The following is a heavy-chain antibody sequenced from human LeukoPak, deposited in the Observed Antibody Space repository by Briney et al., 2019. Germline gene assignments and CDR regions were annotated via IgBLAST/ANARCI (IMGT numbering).Heavy chain of an antibody. D-gene: IGHD6-19*01. CDR2: IHSGESP. Sequence: RPSETLSLTCTVSGYSISSGYFWGWIRQPPGKGLEWIAIIHSGESPYYSPSLESRVTMAIDTSKNQLSLKLNSLTAADTAVYYCARGGGVRTGSGWRPGNWFDPWGQGTLVIVSS. J-gene: IGHJ5*02. CDR1: GYSISSGYF. V-gene: IGHV4-38-2*02. CDR3: ARGGGVRTGSGWRPGNWFDP.